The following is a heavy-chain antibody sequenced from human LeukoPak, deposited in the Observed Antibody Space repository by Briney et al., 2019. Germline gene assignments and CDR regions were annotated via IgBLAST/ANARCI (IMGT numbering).Heavy chain of an antibody. CDR1: GDSVSNGNYY. Sequence: PSETLSLTCTVSGDSVSNGNYYWSWLRQPPGTALEWIGYIYYTGKTYYNPSLEGRVTILVDTSRDHFSVKLSSVTAADTAVYHCARSQNYYGSGDYWSQGTLVTVSS. V-gene: IGHV4-61*03. D-gene: IGHD3-10*01. CDR2: IYYTGKT. CDR3: ARSQNYYGSGDY. J-gene: IGHJ4*02.